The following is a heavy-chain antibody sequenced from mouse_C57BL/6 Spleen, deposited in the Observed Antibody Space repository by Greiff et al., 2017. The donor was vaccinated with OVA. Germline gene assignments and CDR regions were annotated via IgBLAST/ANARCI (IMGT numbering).Heavy chain of an antibody. D-gene: IGHD3-2*02. Sequence: QVQLQQPGTELVKPGASVKLSCKASGYTFTSYWMHWVKQRPGQGLEWIGNINPSNGGTNSNEKFKSKATLTVDKSSSTAYMQLSSRASEDSAVYYCARGGSSGSFAYWGQGTLVTVSA. V-gene: IGHV1-53*01. CDR3: ARGGSSGSFAY. CDR1: GYTFTSYW. CDR2: INPSNGGT. J-gene: IGHJ3*01.